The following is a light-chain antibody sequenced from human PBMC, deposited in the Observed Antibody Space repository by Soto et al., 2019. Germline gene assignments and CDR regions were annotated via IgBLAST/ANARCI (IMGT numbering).Light chain of an antibody. CDR3: QQYNVGPRT. CDR2: GAS. CDR1: QSVRSN. J-gene: IGKJ1*01. V-gene: IGKV3-15*01. Sequence: EIVMTQSPATLSVSPGERATLSCRASQSVRSNLAWYQLKPGQAPRLLMYGASTSATGIPARFSDSGSGTEFTLSISSLQSEDFTVYYCQQYNVGPRTFGQGTKVEIK.